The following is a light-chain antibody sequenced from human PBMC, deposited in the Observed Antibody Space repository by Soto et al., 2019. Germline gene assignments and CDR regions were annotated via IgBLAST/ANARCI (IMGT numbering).Light chain of an antibody. CDR2: GAS. CDR1: QSVTSSY. J-gene: IGKJ1*01. CDR3: QQYGSSPSWT. V-gene: IGKV3-20*01. Sequence: EIALTQSPGTLPLPPGERATLSCRASQSVTSSYLAWYQQKPGQAPRLLIYGASTRATGIPDRFSGSGSGTDFSLTISRLELEDFAVYYCQQYGSSPSWTFGQGTQVDIK.